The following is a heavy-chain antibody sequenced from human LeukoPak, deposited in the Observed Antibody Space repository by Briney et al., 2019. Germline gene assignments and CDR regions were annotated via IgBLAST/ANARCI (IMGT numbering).Heavy chain of an antibody. Sequence: SETLSLTCAVYGGSFSGYYWSWIRQPPGKGLEWIGEINHSGSTNYNPSLKSRVTISVDTSKNQFSLKLSSVTAADTAVYYCAKDTGGSSIFDYWGQGTLVTVPS. CDR1: GGSFSGYY. J-gene: IGHJ4*02. V-gene: IGHV4-34*01. CDR2: INHSGST. D-gene: IGHD1-26*01. CDR3: AKDTGGSSIFDY.